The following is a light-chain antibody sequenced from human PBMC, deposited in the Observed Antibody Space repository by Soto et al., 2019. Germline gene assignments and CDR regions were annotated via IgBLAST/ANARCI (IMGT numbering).Light chain of an antibody. CDR1: SSDVGGYNL. CDR3: SSYGGSTTSDVV. J-gene: IGLJ2*01. V-gene: IGLV2-23*01. CDR2: EGS. Sequence: QSVLTQPASVSGSPGQSINISCTGTSSDVGGYNLVSWYQQHPGKAPKLMIYEGSKRPSGVSNRFSGSKSGNTASLTISGLQAEDEADYYCSSYGGSTTSDVVFGGGTKLTVL.